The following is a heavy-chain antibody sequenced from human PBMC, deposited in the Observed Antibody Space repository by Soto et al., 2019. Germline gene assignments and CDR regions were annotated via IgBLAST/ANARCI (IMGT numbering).Heavy chain of an antibody. CDR3: ARDMGFIAVAGTGDYYYYGMDV. CDR1: GGTFSSYG. V-gene: IGHV1-18*01. J-gene: IGHJ6*02. D-gene: IGHD6-19*01. Sequence: GASVKVSCKASGGTFSSYGISWVRQAPGQGLEWMGWISAYNGNTNYAQKLQGRVTMTTDTSTSTAYMELRSLRSDDTAVYYCARDMGFIAVAGTGDYYYYGMDVWGQGTTVTVSS. CDR2: ISAYNGNT.